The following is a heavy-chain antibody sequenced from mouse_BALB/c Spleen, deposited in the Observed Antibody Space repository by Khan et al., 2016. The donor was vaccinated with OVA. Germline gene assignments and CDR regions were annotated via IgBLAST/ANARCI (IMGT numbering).Heavy chain of an antibody. J-gene: IGHJ1*01. D-gene: IGHD2-1*01. Sequence: EVKLVESGGGLVQPGGSRKLSCAASGFTFSSFGIHWVRQAPKKGLEWVAYISSGSSTIYYVDTVKGRFTISRDIPKNTLFLQMTSLRSEDTAMYYCARSGGNFHWYFDVWGAATSVTVSS. CDR3: ARSGGNFHWYFDV. CDR1: GFTFSSFG. V-gene: IGHV5-17*02. CDR2: ISSGSSTI.